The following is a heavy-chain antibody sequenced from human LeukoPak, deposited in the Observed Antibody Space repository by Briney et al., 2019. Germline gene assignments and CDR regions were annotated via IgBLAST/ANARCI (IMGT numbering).Heavy chain of an antibody. CDR3: ARDGVRGAFDY. CDR1: GFTFSSYS. J-gene: IGHJ4*02. Sequence: GGSLGLSCAASGFTFSSYSMNWVRQAPGKGLEWVSYISSSSSTIYYADSVKGRFTISRDNAKNSLYLQMNSLRAEDTAVYYCARDGVRGAFDYWGQGTLVTVSS. V-gene: IGHV3-48*04. D-gene: IGHD3-10*01. CDR2: ISSSSSTI.